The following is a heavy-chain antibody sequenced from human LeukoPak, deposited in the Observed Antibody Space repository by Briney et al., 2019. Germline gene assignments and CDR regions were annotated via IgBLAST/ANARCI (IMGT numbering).Heavy chain of an antibody. Sequence: SETLSLTCTVSGGSISTSNYYWGWVRQPPGKALEWIGNIFYSGSTYYSPSLKSRVTISLDTSRNQFSLKLNSVTAADTAVYFCARGLEVRARVGYHYYMDVWGKGTTVTVSS. D-gene: IGHD1-26*01. CDR3: ARGLEVRARVGYHYYMDV. CDR1: GGSISTSNYY. V-gene: IGHV4-39*07. CDR2: IFYSGST. J-gene: IGHJ6*03.